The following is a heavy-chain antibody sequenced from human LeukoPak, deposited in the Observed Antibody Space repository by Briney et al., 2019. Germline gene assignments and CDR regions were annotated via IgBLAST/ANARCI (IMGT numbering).Heavy chain of an antibody. CDR1: GGXFSGYY. CDR2: INHSGRT. V-gene: IGHV4-34*01. CDR3: ARGRYSYGLPFDY. J-gene: IGHJ4*02. D-gene: IGHD5-18*01. Sequence: SETLSLTCAVYGGXFSGYYWSWIRQPPGKGLEWVGEINHSGRTNYNPSLKSRVTISVDTSKNQFSLKLSSVTAADTAVYYCARGRYSYGLPFDYWGQGTLVTVSS.